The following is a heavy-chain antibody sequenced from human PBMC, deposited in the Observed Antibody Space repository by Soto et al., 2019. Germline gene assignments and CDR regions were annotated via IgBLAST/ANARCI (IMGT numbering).Heavy chain of an antibody. J-gene: IGHJ4*02. CDR1: GFTFSSYA. CDR3: ARAGYGGNSGPGSQYFDY. Sequence: QAGGSLRLSCAASGFTFSSYAMHWVRQAPGKGLEWVAVISYDGSNKYYADSVKGRFTISRDNSKNTLYLQMNSLRAEDTAVYYCARAGYGGNSGPGSQYFDYWGQGTLVTVSS. D-gene: IGHD3-10*01. CDR2: ISYDGSNK. V-gene: IGHV3-30-3*01.